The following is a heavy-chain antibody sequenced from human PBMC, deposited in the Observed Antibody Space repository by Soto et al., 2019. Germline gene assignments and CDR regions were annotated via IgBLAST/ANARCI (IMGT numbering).Heavy chain of an antibody. CDR3: AHSDSSGYYPDAFDI. D-gene: IGHD3-22*01. V-gene: IGHV2-5*02. J-gene: IGHJ3*02. CDR1: GFSLSTSGVG. CDR2: IYWDDDK. Sequence: QITLKESGPTLVKPTQTLTLTCTFSGFSLSTSGVGVGWIRQPPGKALEWVALIYWDDDKRYSPSLKSRLTITKDTSKNPVVLTMTNMDPVDTATYYCAHSDSSGYYPDAFDIWGQGTMVTVSS.